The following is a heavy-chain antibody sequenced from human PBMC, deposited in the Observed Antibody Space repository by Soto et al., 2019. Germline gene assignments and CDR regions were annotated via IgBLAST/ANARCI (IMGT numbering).Heavy chain of an antibody. CDR2: IYPGDSDT. Sequence: GESLKISCKGSGYTFTNYWIGRARQMPGKGLEWMGLIYPGDSDTKYNPSFQGQLTIPADKSITITYLQWSSLKAADTAIYYCAASIFYYGMDVWGQGTTVTVAS. CDR1: GYTFTNYW. V-gene: IGHV5-51*01. J-gene: IGHJ6*02. CDR3: AASIFYYGMDV.